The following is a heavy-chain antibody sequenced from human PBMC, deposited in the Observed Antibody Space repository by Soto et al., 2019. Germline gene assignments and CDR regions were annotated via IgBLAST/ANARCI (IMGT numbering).Heavy chain of an antibody. V-gene: IGHV3-7*03. J-gene: IGHJ4*02. CDR2: IKPDGSET. Sequence: GGSLRLSCAASGLTFSGHWMTWVRQTPGEGLQWVAAIKPDGSETFYVDSVKGRFTISRDNARNSLFLQMDSLRAEDTAVYYCAREHCGGGCPAFDYWGQGTLVTVSS. CDR3: AREHCGGGCPAFDY. CDR1: GLTFSGHW. D-gene: IGHD2-21*02.